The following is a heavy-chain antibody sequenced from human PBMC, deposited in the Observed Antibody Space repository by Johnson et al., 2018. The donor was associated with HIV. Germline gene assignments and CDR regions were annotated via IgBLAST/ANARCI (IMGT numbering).Heavy chain of an antibody. J-gene: IGHJ3*01. D-gene: IGHD1-26*01. CDR1: GFTFSSYA. CDR3: AKKSRATDAFDV. Sequence: VQLVESGGGVVQPGRSLRLSCAASGFTFSSYAMHWVRQAPGKGLEWVAVISYDGTNKYYADSVKGRFTISRDNSKNSLYLQMNSLRAEDTAFFYCAKKSRATDAFDVWGQGTMVTVSS. CDR2: ISYDGTNK. V-gene: IGHV3-30*04.